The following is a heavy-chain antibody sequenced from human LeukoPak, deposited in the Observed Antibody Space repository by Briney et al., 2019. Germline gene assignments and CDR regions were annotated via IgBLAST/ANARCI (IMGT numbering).Heavy chain of an antibody. Sequence: GGSLRLSCEASGFTFSTYAMSWVRQAPGKGLEWVSGISGSGGSAYYADSVKGRFTISRDNSNNTLYLQMNSLRAEDTAVYYCATTRGYIYNYCFDYWGQGSLVTVSS. CDR2: ISGSGGSA. CDR3: ATTRGYIYNYCFDY. CDR1: GFTFSTYA. V-gene: IGHV3-23*01. D-gene: IGHD5-18*01. J-gene: IGHJ4*02.